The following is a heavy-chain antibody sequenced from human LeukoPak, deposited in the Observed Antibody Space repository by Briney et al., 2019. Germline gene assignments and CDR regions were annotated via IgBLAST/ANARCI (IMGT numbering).Heavy chain of an antibody. D-gene: IGHD4-11*01. J-gene: IGHJ4*02. Sequence: ASVKVSCKASGYTFTGYYMHWVRQAPGQGLEWMGWINPNSGGTNYAQKFQGRVTMTRDTSISTAYMELSRLRSDDTAVYYCARESSSGYSNIDYWGQGTLVTVSS. CDR2: INPNSGGT. V-gene: IGHV1-2*02. CDR1: GYTFTGYY. CDR3: ARESSSGYSNIDY.